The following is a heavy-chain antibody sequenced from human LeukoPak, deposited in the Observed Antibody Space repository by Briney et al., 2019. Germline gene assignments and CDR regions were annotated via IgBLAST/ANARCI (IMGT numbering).Heavy chain of an antibody. J-gene: IGHJ6*02. D-gene: IGHD3-10*01. V-gene: IGHV3-48*02. CDR1: GFSFSSYS. Sequence: GGSLRLSCAASGFSFSSYSMNWVRQAPGKGLEWVSSISFSSSTIYYADSVKGRFTISRDNAKNSLYLQMDSLRDVDTAVYYCARAGRYGDFYYYYMDVWGQGTTVTVSS. CDR3: ARAGRYGDFYYYYMDV. CDR2: ISFSSSTI.